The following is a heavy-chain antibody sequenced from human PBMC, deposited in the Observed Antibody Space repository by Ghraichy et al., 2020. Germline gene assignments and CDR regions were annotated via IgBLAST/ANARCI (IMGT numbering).Heavy chain of an antibody. CDR2: INPSGGST. D-gene: IGHD6-6*01. Sequence: ASVKVSCKASGYTFTSYYMHWVRQAPGQGLEWMGIINPSGGSTSYAQKFQGRVTMTRDTSTSTVYMELSSLRSEDTAVYYCARDQLEYSSSSHYFDYWGQGTLVTVSS. CDR3: ARDQLEYSSSSHYFDY. V-gene: IGHV1-46*01. J-gene: IGHJ4*02. CDR1: GYTFTSYY.